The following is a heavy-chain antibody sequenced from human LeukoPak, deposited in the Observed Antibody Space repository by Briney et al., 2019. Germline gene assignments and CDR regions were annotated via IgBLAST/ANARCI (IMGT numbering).Heavy chain of an antibody. CDR2: AHYGGNV. V-gene: IGHV4-31*03. D-gene: IGHD3-22*01. J-gene: IGHJ4*02. CDR3: VRSHGDGWLFFHH. CDR1: GNSIRNDDFF. Sequence: SQTLSLTCTVSGNSIRNDDFFWNWVRQHPGKGPEWIGYAHYGGNVQYNPSLTSRATISLDMSANQFSLKLTSVTGADTAVYYCVRSHGDGWLFFHHWGQGALVTVSS.